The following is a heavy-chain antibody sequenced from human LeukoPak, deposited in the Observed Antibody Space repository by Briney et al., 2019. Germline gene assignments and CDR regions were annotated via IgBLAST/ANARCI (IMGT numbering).Heavy chain of an antibody. CDR2: VNADNSNT. CDR1: GFPFTSYA. V-gene: IGHV1-3*03. J-gene: IGHJ3*02. Sequence: GASVKVSCKASGFPFTSYAIHWVRQAPGQRLEWMGWVNADNSNTKYSQEFQGRVTITRDTSASTAYMDLNSLRSEDMAVYYCARDRAIILFGAFNIWGQGTMVTVSS. D-gene: IGHD3-3*01. CDR3: ARDRAIILFGAFNI.